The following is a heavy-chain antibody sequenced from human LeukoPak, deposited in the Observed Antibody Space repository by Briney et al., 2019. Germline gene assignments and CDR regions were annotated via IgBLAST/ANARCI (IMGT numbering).Heavy chain of an antibody. CDR3: ARDTYYYDSSGYYDY. CDR1: GDSVSSNSAA. D-gene: IGHD3-22*01. V-gene: IGHV6-1*01. Sequence: SQTLSLTCAISGDSVSSNSAAWNWIRQSPSRGLEWLGRTYYRSKWYNDYAVSVKSRITINPDTSKNQFSLQPNSVAPEDTAVYYCARDTYYYDSSGYYDYWGQGTLVTVSS. CDR2: TYYRSKWYN. J-gene: IGHJ4*02.